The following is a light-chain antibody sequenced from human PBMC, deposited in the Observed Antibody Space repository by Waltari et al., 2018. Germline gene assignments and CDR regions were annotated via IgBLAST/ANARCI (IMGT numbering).Light chain of an antibody. J-gene: IGLJ2*01. CDR1: SSNIGAGYD. Sequence: QSVLTQPPSVSGAPGQRVPISCTGSSSNIGAGYDVHWYQQLPGTAPKLLIYGNSNRHSGVPDRFAGSKSGTSASLAITGLQAEDEADYYCQSYDSSLSGYVVFGGGTKLTVL. CDR3: QSYDSSLSGYVV. V-gene: IGLV1-40*01. CDR2: GNS.